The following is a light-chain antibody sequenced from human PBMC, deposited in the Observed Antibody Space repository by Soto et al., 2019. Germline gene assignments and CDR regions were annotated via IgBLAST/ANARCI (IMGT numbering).Light chain of an antibody. CDR2: DVS. J-gene: IGLJ2*01. V-gene: IGLV2-11*01. Sequence: QSALTQPRSVSGSPGQLVTISCTGTSNDVGGYNYVSWYQRHPGKAPKLMIYDVSKRPSGVPDRFSGAKSGNTASLTISGLQAEDEAEYYCSSYAGSYSLLFGGGTKVTVL. CDR1: SNDVGGYNY. CDR3: SSYAGSYSLL.